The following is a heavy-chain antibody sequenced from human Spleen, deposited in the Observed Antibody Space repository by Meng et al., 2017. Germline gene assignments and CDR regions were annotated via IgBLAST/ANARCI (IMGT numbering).Heavy chain of an antibody. J-gene: IGHJ4*02. CDR1: GFTFSSYA. Sequence: GESLKISCAASGFTFSSYAMHWVRQAPGKGLEWVAVISYDGSNKYYADSVKGRFTISRDNSKNTLYLQMNSLRAEDTAVYYCARDPTKYGSGSDHPYYFDYWGQGTLVTVPQ. CDR2: ISYDGSNK. D-gene: IGHD3-10*01. CDR3: ARDPTKYGSGSDHPYYFDY. V-gene: IGHV3-30*04.